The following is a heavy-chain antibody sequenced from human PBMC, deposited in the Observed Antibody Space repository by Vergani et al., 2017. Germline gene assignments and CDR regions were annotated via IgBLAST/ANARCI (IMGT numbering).Heavy chain of an antibody. V-gene: IGHV4-59*01. Sequence: QVQLQESGPGLVKPSETLSLTCTVSGGSINSYYWSWIRQPPGKGLEWIGYIYYSGSTNYSPSLKSRLTISVDTSKNHFSLTLSSVTAADRAVYYCARGRYYYDIWGQGTMVTVSS. CDR3: ARGRYYYDI. D-gene: IGHD3-10*01. J-gene: IGHJ3*02. CDR1: GGSINSYY. CDR2: IYYSGST.